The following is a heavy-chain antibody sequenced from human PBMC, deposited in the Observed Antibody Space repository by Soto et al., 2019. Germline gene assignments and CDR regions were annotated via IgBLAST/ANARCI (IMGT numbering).Heavy chain of an antibody. V-gene: IGHV5-51*01. CDR1: GCRFTSYW. CDR3: AGGGVRGVITRTRDYYGMDV. J-gene: IGHJ6*02. D-gene: IGHD3-10*01. Sequence: GESLKISCKGSGCRFTSYWIGWVRQMPGKGLEWMGIIYPGDSDTRYSPSFQGQVTISADKSISTAYLQWSSLKASDTAMYYCAGGGVRGVITRTRDYYGMDVWGQGTTVTVSS. CDR2: IYPGDSDT.